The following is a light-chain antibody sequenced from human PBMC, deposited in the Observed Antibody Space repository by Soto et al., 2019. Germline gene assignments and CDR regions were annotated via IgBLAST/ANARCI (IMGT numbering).Light chain of an antibody. CDR1: QGISSY. CDR3: QQLSDYPLT. J-gene: IGKJ4*01. CDR2: GAS. V-gene: IGKV1-9*01. Sequence: DIQLTQSPSFLSASVGDRVTITCRASQGISSYLAWYQQKPGKAPKVLIYGASTLQSGVPSRLSGSASGTEFTLTISSLQPEDSATYYCQQLSDYPLTFGGGTKVEI.